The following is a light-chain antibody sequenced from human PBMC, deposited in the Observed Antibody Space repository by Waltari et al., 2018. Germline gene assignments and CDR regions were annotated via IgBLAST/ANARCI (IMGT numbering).Light chain of an antibody. CDR1: QSVLYSANNKTY. CDR2: CAS. CDR3: QQYYTTPYT. Sequence: DIVMTQSPDSLAMSLGERATINCKSSQSVLYSANNKTYLAWYQQKPGQPPNLRIYCASTLESGVPGRFSGSGSGTDFTLTISSLQAEDVAVYYCQQYYTTPYTFGQGTKLEIK. J-gene: IGKJ2*01. V-gene: IGKV4-1*01.